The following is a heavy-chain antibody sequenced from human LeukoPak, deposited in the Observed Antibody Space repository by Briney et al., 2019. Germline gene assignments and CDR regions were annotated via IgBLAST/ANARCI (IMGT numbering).Heavy chain of an antibody. CDR1: GFTFSSYA. CDR3: AKDHYGDYIWAY. J-gene: IGHJ4*02. V-gene: IGHV3-23*01. CDR2: ITGSGGRT. Sequence: GGSLRLSCAASGFTFSSYAMNWVRQAPGKGLEWVSAITGSGGRTYYADSVKGRFTISRDNSKNTLYLQMNSLRAEDTAVYYCAKDHYGDYIWAYWGQGTLVTVSS. D-gene: IGHD4-17*01.